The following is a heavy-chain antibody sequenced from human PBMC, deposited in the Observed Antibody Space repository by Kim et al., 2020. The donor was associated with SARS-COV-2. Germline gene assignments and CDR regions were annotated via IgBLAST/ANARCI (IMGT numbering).Heavy chain of an antibody. CDR3: ARGLGEAAAY. CDR2: GST. J-gene: IGHJ4*02. Sequence: GSTNYNPSLKSRVTISVDTSKNQFSLKLSSVTAADTAVYYCARGLGEAAAYWGQGTLVTVSS. V-gene: IGHV4-34*01. D-gene: IGHD3-16*01.